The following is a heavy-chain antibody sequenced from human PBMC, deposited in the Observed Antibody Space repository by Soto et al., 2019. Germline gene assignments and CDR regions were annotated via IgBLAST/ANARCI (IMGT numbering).Heavy chain of an antibody. V-gene: IGHV4-59*08. CDR2: IYYSGST. Sequence: PSETLSLTCTFSGGSISSYYWIWIRQPPGKGLEWIGYIYYSGSTNYNPSLKSRVTISVDTSKNQFSLKLSSVTAADTAVYYCARVGDIVVVPAALYNWFDPWGQGTLVTVSS. CDR3: ARVGDIVVVPAALYNWFDP. J-gene: IGHJ5*02. CDR1: GGSISSYY. D-gene: IGHD2-2*01.